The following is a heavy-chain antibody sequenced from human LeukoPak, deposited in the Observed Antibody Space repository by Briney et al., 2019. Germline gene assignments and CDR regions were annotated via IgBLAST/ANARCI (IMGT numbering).Heavy chain of an antibody. CDR1: GFTFSSYW. CDR2: IKQDGSEK. J-gene: IGHJ4*02. D-gene: IGHD3-10*01. Sequence: GGSLRLSCAASGFTFSSYWMSWVRQAPGKGLEWVANIKQDGSEKYYVVSVKGRFTISRDNAKNSLYLQMNSLRAEDTAVYYCASSAFYGSGSHVGYWGQGTLVTVSS. CDR3: ASSAFYGSGSHVGY. V-gene: IGHV3-7*01.